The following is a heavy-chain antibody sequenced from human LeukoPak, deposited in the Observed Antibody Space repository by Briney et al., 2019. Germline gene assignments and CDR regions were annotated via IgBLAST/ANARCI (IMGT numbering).Heavy chain of an antibody. CDR2: IYYSGST. Sequence: PSETLSLTCTVSGGSISSYYWSWIQQPPGKGLEWIGYIYYSGSTNYNPSLKSRVTISVDTSKNQFSLKLSSVTAADTAVYYCARPNSSSGDWFDPWGQGTLVTVSS. CDR1: GGSISSYY. V-gene: IGHV4-59*12. J-gene: IGHJ5*02. D-gene: IGHD6-6*01. CDR3: ARPNSSSGDWFDP.